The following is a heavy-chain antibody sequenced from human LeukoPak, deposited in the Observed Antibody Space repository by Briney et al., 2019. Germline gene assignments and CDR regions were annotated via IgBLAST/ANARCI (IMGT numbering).Heavy chain of an antibody. J-gene: IGHJ5*02. CDR3: ARGGYYYGSGSPFDP. V-gene: IGHV3-30*04. D-gene: IGHD3-10*01. CDR2: ISYDGSNK. Sequence: GGSLRLPCAASGFTFSSYAMHWVRQAPGKGLEWVAVISYDGSNKYYADSVKGRFTISRDNSKNTLYLQMNSLRAEDTAVYYCARGGYYYGSGSPFDPWGQGTLVTVSS. CDR1: GFTFSSYA.